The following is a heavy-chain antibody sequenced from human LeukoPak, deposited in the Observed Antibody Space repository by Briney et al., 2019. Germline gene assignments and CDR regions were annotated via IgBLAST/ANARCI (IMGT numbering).Heavy chain of an antibody. V-gene: IGHV3-23*01. CDR3: AKDLDSSGYYFDY. CDR2: ISGSGGST. D-gene: IGHD3-22*01. CDR1: GFTFSSYA. J-gene: IGHJ4*02. Sequence: PGGSLRLSCAASGFTFSSYAMSWVRQAPGKGLEWVSAISGSGGSTYYADSVKGRFTISRDNSKNTLCLQMNSLRAEDTAVYYCAKDLDSSGYYFDYWGQGTLVTVSS.